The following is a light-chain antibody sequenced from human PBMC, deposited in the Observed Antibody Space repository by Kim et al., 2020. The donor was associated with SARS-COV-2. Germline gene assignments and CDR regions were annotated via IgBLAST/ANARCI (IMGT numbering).Light chain of an antibody. V-gene: IGLV3-1*01. CDR1: KFEDKY. J-gene: IGLJ2*01. CDR3: QTLDSSSVI. CDR2: QDN. Sequence: VSPGQTASITCSGDKFEDKYVCWYQQRAGQSPVLLLYQDNKSPSGIPVRFSSSNSGNTATLTSSETQAMDEADYYCQTLDSSSVIFGGGTQLTVL.